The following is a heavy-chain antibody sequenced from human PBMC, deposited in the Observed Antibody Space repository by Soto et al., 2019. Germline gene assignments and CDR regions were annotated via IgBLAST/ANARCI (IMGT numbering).Heavy chain of an antibody. D-gene: IGHD3-9*01. J-gene: IGHJ4*02. CDR3: ARQIFAADY. CDR2: INPMFNST. CDR1: GGTFDHAA. V-gene: IGHV1-69*01. Sequence: QVQLVQSGAEVKKPGSSVKVSCEAPGGTFDHAAITWVRQAPGQGLERMGGINPMFNSTHYAQKFQDRVTITADAATSTAFMELRRLRSDDTAVYYCARQIFAADYWGQGTLLIVSS.